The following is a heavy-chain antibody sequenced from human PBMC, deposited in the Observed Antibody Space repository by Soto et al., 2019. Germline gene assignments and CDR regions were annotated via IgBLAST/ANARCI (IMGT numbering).Heavy chain of an antibody. Sequence: SETLSLTCTVSGGSINTFYWSWVRQPAGKGLEWIGRISSSGSTSFNPSLESRVAMSVDTSKNHFSLNLSSVTAADMAVYYCAREGSYSAYNFAHGIQLWSFDFWGQGAQVTVSS. V-gene: IGHV4-4*07. CDR2: ISSSGST. CDR1: GGSINTFY. D-gene: IGHD5-12*01. J-gene: IGHJ4*02. CDR3: AREGSYSAYNFAHGIQLWSFDF.